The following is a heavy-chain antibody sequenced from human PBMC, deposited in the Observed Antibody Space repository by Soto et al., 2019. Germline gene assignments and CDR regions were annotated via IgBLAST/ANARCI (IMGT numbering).Heavy chain of an antibody. J-gene: IGHJ6*02. V-gene: IGHV4-4*02. Sequence: PSETLSLTCAVSGGSISSSNWWSWVRQPPGKGLEWIGEIYHSGSTNYNPSLKSRVTISVDKSKNQFSLKLSSVTAADTAVYYCARDNHCLNCSGGSRYLICNYYYGMDVWGQGTTVTVSS. CDR1: GGSISSSNW. CDR3: ARDNHCLNCSGGSRYLICNYYYGMDV. D-gene: IGHD2-15*01. CDR2: IYHSGST.